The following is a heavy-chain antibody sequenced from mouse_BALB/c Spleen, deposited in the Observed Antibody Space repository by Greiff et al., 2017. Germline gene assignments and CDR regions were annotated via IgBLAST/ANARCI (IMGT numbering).Heavy chain of an antibody. Sequence: EVQLVESGGGLVQPGGSRKLSCAASGFTFSSFGMHWVRQAPEKGLEWVAYISSGSSTIYYADTVKGRFTISRDNPKNTLFLQMTSLRSEDTAMYYCARSGDYADYWGQGTTLTVSS. CDR2: ISSGSSTI. J-gene: IGHJ2*01. V-gene: IGHV5-17*02. CDR3: ARSGDYADY. D-gene: IGHD2-4*01. CDR1: GFTFSSFG.